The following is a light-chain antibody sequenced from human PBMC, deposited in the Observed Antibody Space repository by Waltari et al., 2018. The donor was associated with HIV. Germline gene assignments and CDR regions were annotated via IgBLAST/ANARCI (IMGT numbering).Light chain of an antibody. CDR2: GNS. V-gene: IGLV1-40*01. Sequence: QSELTQPPSVSAAPGQRVTISCTGSSSNIGAGYDVHWYQQVPGRAPKVVIYGNSNRPSGVPDRFSGSKSGSSASLVITGLQSEDEAEYYCQSYDSNLSGLFGGGTKVTVL. J-gene: IGLJ2*01. CDR1: SSNIGAGYD. CDR3: QSYDSNLSGL.